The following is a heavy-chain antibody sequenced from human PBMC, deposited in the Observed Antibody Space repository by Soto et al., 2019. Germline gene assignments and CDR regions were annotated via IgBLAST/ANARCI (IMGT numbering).Heavy chain of an antibody. CDR2: IYYSGST. J-gene: IGHJ6*02. V-gene: IGHV4-31*03. D-gene: IGHD3-10*01. CDR1: GGSISSDGYY. Sequence: QVQLQESGPGLVKPSQTLSLTCTVSGGSISSDGYYWSWIRQHPGKGLEWIGYIYYSGSTYYNPSLKSRVTISVDTSKNQFSLKLSSVTAADTAVYYCARDTASGGGDYYYYGMDVWGQGTTVTVSS. CDR3: ARDTASGGGDYYYYGMDV.